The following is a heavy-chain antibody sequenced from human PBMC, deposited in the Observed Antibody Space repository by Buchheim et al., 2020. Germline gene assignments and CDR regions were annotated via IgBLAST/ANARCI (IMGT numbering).Heavy chain of an antibody. D-gene: IGHD3-22*01. CDR1: GFTVSNYW. CDR2: ISYDGSNK. Sequence: VVLEESGGGLVQPGGSLRLSCEASGFTVSNYWMSWIRQAPGKGLEWVAVISYDGSNKYYADSVKGRFTISRDNSKNTLYLQMNSLRAEDTAVYYCASRLTMIVVWGQGTL. CDR3: ASRLTMIVV. V-gene: IGHV3-30-3*01. J-gene: IGHJ4*02.